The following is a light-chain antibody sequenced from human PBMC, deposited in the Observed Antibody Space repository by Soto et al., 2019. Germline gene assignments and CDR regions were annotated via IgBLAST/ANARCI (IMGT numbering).Light chain of an antibody. CDR2: GNS. CDR1: SSNIGAGYD. V-gene: IGLV1-40*01. CDR3: QSYDSSLSAYV. Sequence: QSVLTQPPSVSGAPGQRVTISCTGSSSNIGAGYDVHWYQQLPGTAPKLLIYGNSNRPSGVPDRFSGSKSGTSASLAITGLQAADEADYYCQSYDSSLSAYVLGTGTKLTVL. J-gene: IGLJ1*01.